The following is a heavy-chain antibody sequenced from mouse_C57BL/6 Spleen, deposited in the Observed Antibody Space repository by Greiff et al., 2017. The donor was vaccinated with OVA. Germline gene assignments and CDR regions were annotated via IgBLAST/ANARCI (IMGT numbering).Heavy chain of an antibody. CDR1: GYTFTDYN. V-gene: IGHV1-18*01. CDR2: INPNNGGT. D-gene: IGHD2-5*01. J-gene: IGHJ3*01. CDR3: ARRDYYSNYEFAY. Sequence: VQLQQSGPELVKPGASVKIPCKASGYTFTDYNMDWVKQSHGKSLEWIGDINPNNGGTIYNQKFKGKATLTVDKSSSTAYMELRSLTSEDTAVYYCARRDYYSNYEFAYWGQGTLVTVSA.